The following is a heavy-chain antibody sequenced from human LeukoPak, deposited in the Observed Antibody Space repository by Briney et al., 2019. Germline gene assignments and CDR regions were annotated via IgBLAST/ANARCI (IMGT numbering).Heavy chain of an antibody. Sequence: GASVKVSCKVSGYTLTELSMHWVRQAPGKGLEWMGGFDPEDGETIYAQKFQGRVTMTEDTSTDTAYMELSSLRSEGTAVYYCATGPPYYDSTGDAFDIWGQGTMVTVSS. CDR3: ATGPPYYDSTGDAFDI. D-gene: IGHD3-22*01. CDR1: GYTLTELS. V-gene: IGHV1-24*01. J-gene: IGHJ3*02. CDR2: FDPEDGET.